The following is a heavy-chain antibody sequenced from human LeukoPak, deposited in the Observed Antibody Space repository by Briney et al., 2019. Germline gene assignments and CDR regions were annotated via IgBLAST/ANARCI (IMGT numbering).Heavy chain of an antibody. Sequence: GGSLRLSCAASGFTVSNNYMTWVRQAPGKGLEWVSYISGLSSTIYYADSVKGRFTISRDNAKNSLYLQMNSLRAEDTAVYYCARGLVIADYFDFWGQGTLVTVSS. D-gene: IGHD2-15*01. CDR3: ARGLVIADYFDF. CDR1: GFTVSNNY. V-gene: IGHV3-48*04. CDR2: ISGLSSTI. J-gene: IGHJ4*02.